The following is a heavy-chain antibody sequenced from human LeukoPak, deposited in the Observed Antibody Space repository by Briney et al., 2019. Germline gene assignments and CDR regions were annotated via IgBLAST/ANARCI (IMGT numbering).Heavy chain of an antibody. CDR2: IYSGGST. V-gene: IGHV3-66*01. CDR1: GFIVSSYY. CDR3: ARSYSNHLFGMDV. J-gene: IGHJ6*02. Sequence: GGSLRLSCAASGFIVSSYYMTWVRQAPGKGLEWVSVIYSGGSTYYADSVKGRVAISRDNSKNTVFLQMNSVRAEDTAVYYCARSYSNHLFGMDVWGQGTAVTVSS. D-gene: IGHD4-11*01.